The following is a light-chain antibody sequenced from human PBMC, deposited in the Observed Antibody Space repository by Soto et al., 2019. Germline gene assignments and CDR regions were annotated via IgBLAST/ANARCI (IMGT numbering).Light chain of an antibody. J-gene: IGKJ3*01. CDR1: QTISSSF. CDR2: RAF. CDR3: HQRGSSPLDT. Sequence: EIVLTQSPGTLSLSPGERATLSCRASQTISSSFLAWYQQKPGQAPRLLIYRAFRRAPGIPDRFSGSVSCTDFTPTISRLEPEDFAVYYCHQRGSSPLDTFGTGTKVEIK. V-gene: IGKV3-20*01.